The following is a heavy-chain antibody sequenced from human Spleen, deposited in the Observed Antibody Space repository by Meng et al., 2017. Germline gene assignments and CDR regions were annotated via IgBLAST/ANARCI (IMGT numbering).Heavy chain of an antibody. CDR1: GFTFSNYG. Sequence: GGSLRLSCAASGFTFSNYGMSWVRQAPGKGLEWVSTISGSGSSTYYADSVKGRFTISRDNSKNTLYLQLNSLRAEDTAVYYCAKSGYEGYWGQGTLVTVSS. CDR2: ISGSGSST. J-gene: IGHJ4*02. D-gene: IGHD5-12*01. V-gene: IGHV3-23*01. CDR3: AKSGYEGY.